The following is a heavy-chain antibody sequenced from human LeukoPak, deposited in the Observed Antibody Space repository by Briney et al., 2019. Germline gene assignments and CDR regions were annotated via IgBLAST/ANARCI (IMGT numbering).Heavy chain of an antibody. Sequence: SETLSLTCTVSGGSISSYYWTGIRQPPGKGLEWVGYIYYSGSTNYNPSLKSRVTISADTSKNQFSLKLSSVTAADTAVYYCARGTGKWDAFDIWGQGTMVTVSS. D-gene: IGHD3/OR15-3a*01. J-gene: IGHJ3*02. CDR1: GGSISSYY. CDR2: IYYSGST. V-gene: IGHV4-59*01. CDR3: ARGTGKWDAFDI.